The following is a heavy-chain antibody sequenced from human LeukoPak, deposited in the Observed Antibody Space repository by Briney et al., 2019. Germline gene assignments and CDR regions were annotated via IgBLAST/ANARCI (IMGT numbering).Heavy chain of an antibody. J-gene: IGHJ3*01. CDR1: GGTFSSYA. Sequence: SVKVSCKASGGTFSSYAISWVRQAPGQGLEWMGGIIPIFGTANYAQKFQGRVTITTDESTSTAYMELSSLRSEDTALYYCARLRILLIPTGILVGAFDVWGQGTMVTVSS. CDR3: ARLRILLIPTGILVGAFDV. D-gene: IGHD1-26*01. CDR2: IIPIFGTA. V-gene: IGHV1-69*05.